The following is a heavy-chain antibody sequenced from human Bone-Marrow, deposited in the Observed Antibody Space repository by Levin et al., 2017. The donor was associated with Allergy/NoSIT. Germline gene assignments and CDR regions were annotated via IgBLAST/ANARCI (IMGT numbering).Heavy chain of an antibody. D-gene: IGHD2-2*01. Sequence: ASVKVSCKASGYTFTSYAMNWVRQAPGQGLEWMGWINTNTGNPTYAQGFTGRFVFSLDTSVSTAYLQISSLKAEDTAVYYCARDIVVVPAATRWFDPWGQGTLVTVSS. CDR2: INTNTGNP. CDR3: ARDIVVVPAATRWFDP. V-gene: IGHV7-4-1*02. CDR1: GYTFTSYA. J-gene: IGHJ5*02.